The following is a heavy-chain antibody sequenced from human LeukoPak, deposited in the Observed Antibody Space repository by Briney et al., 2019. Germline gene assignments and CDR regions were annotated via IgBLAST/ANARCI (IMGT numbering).Heavy chain of an antibody. CDR2: ISSSSSYI. Sequence: GGSLRLSCAASGFTFSSYSMNWVCQAPGKGMEWVSSISSSSSYIYYADSVKGRFTISRDNAKNSLYLQMNSLRAEDTAVYYCARVKYSSGWANYFDYWGQGTLVTVSS. D-gene: IGHD6-19*01. CDR1: GFTFSSYS. J-gene: IGHJ4*02. V-gene: IGHV3-21*01. CDR3: ARVKYSSGWANYFDY.